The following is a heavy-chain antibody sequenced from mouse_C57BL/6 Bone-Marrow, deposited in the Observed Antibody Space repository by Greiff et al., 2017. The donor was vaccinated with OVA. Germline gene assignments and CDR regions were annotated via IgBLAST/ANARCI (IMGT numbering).Heavy chain of an antibody. Sequence: EVKLMESGGGLVKPGGSLKLSCAASGFTFSSYAMSWVRQTPEKRLEWVATISDGGSYTYYPDNVKGRFTISRDNAKNNLYLQMSHLKSEDTAMYYCAREAYDYVPDYWGQGTTLTVSS. CDR2: ISDGGSYT. J-gene: IGHJ2*01. CDR3: AREAYDYVPDY. CDR1: GFTFSSYA. D-gene: IGHD2-4*01. V-gene: IGHV5-4*01.